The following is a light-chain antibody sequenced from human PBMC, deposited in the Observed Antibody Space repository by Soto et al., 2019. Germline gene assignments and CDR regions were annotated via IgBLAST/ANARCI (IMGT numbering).Light chain of an antibody. CDR1: QSVSSSY. CDR3: QKYGSWWT. V-gene: IGKV3-20*01. Sequence: EMVVPQSPGTLSLSPGDRATLSCRASQSVSSSYLAWYQQKPGQAPRLLIYGASSRATGIPDRFSGSGSGKDFTRTITSLEPEYVTVYHGQKYGSWWTFG. J-gene: IGKJ1*01. CDR2: GAS.